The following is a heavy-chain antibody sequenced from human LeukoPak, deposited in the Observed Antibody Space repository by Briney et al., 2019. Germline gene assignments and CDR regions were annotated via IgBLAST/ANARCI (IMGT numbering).Heavy chain of an antibody. CDR3: ARDLVPPQTRRDGYNFDY. CDR1: GYTFTSYY. J-gene: IGHJ4*02. CDR2: INPSGGST. D-gene: IGHD5-24*01. V-gene: IGHV1-46*01. Sequence: ASVKVSCKASGYTFTSYYMHWVRQAPGQGLEWMGIINPSGGSTSYAQKFKGRVTMTRDTSTSTVYMELSSLRSEDTAVYYCARDLVPPQTRRDGYNFDYWGQGTLVTVSS.